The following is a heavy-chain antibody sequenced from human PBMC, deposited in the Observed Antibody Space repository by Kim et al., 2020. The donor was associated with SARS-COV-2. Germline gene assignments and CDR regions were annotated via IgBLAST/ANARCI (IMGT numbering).Heavy chain of an antibody. J-gene: IGHJ6*01. V-gene: IGHV4-59*13. D-gene: IGHD3-22*01. Sequence: SETLSLTCTVSGYAISDYYWSWIRQPPGKGLEWMAHIYYLGGVNYNPSLKSRDTISLDTTKGPFSLNLTSVSAQDTAVYFCARDPSTLRDYDYQHGLDV. CDR3: ARDPSTLRDYDYQHGLDV. CDR1: GYAISDYY. CDR2: IYYLGGV.